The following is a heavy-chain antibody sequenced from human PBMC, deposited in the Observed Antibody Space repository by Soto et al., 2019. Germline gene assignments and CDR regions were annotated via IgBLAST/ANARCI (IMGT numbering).Heavy chain of an antibody. CDR2: IYYSGNT. CDR1: GGSISSGYYY. Sequence: SETLSLTCSVSGGSISSGYYYWSWIRQPPGKGLEWIGNIYYSGNTYYNPSLKSRLIISIDTSKNQFSLKLSSVTAADTAVYYCVRSQHNYYYYYGMYVWGQGTTVPVSS. CDR3: VRSQHNYYYYYGMYV. D-gene: IGHD3-16*01. V-gene: IGHV4-30-4*01. J-gene: IGHJ6*02.